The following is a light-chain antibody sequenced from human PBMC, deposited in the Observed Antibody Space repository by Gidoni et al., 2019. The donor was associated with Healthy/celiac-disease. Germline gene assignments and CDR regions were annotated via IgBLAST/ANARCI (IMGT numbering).Light chain of an antibody. J-gene: IGLJ2*01. V-gene: IGLV2-11*01. CDR2: DVS. CDR1: SRDVGGYNY. Sequence: QSALTQPRSVSGSPGQSVTISCTGNSRDVGGYNYVSWYQQHPGKAPKLMIYDVSKRPSGVPDRFSGSKSGNTASLTISGLQAEDEADYYCCSYAGSVVFGGGTKLTVL. CDR3: CSYAGSVV.